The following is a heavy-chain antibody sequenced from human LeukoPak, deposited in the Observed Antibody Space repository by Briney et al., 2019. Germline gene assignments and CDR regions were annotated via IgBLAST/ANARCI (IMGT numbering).Heavy chain of an antibody. V-gene: IGHV3-23*01. Sequence: GGSLRFSCAASGFTFSSYAMSWVRQAPGKGLEWVSAISGSGGSTYYADSVKGRFTISRDNPKNTLYLQMNSLRAEDTAVYYCAKDERIRYGGFDYWGQGTLVTVSS. D-gene: IGHD3-16*01. CDR3: AKDERIRYGGFDY. CDR2: ISGSGGST. J-gene: IGHJ4*02. CDR1: GFTFSSYA.